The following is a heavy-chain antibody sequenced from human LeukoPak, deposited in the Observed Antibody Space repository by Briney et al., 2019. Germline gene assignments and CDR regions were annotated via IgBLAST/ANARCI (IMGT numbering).Heavy chain of an antibody. CDR3: AKVGGVIAAAGNFDY. J-gene: IGHJ4*02. V-gene: IGHV3-23*01. CDR2: ISGSGGST. Sequence: GGSLRLSCAASGLTFSSYAMSWVRQAPGKGLEWVSAISGSGGSTYYADSVKGRFTISRDNSKNTLYLQMNSLRAEDTAVYYCAKVGGVIAAAGNFDYWGQGTLVTVSS. CDR1: GLTFSSYA. D-gene: IGHD6-13*01.